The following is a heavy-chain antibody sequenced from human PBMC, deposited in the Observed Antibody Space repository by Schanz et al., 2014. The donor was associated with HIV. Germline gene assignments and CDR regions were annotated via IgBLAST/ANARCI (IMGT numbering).Heavy chain of an antibody. CDR1: GFTFSSYG. V-gene: IGHV3-30*03. Sequence: QVQLVESGGGVVQPGRSLRLSCAASGFTFSSYGMHWVRQAPGKGLEWVAVISYDGSNKYYADSVKGRFTISRDNSKNTLYLQMNSLRADDTAVYYCARDWRPNYDFWSGSIGVIGMDVWGQGTTVTVSS. CDR2: ISYDGSNK. CDR3: ARDWRPNYDFWSGSIGVIGMDV. D-gene: IGHD3-3*01. J-gene: IGHJ6*02.